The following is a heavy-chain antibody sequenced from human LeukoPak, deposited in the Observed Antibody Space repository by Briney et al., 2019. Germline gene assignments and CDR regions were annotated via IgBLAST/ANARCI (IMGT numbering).Heavy chain of an antibody. J-gene: IGHJ4*02. D-gene: IGHD1-26*01. V-gene: IGHV3-53*01. CDR3: ARLSNTRICGSGCWVDY. Sequence: PGGSPRLSCAPSGFIVSANYMSWVRQAPGKGLERVSLIYRSGSTDYADSVKGRFTISRDNSKNTLYLQMNNLRAEDTAVYYCARLSNTRICGSGCWVDYWGQGTLVTVSS. CDR1: GFIVSANY. CDR2: IYRSGST.